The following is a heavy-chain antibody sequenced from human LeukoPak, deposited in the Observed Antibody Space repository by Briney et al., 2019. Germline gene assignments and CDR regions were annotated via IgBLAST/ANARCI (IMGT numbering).Heavy chain of an antibody. V-gene: IGHV1-69*05. J-gene: IGHJ4*02. CDR2: IIPIFGTA. CDR1: GGTFSSYA. D-gene: IGHD6-13*01. CDR3: ARDLGYSSSWDDF. Sequence: VASVKVSCKASGGTFSSYAISWVRQAPGQGLEWMGGIIPIFGTANYAQKFQGRVTITTDESTSTAYMELRSLRSDDTAVYYCARDLGYSSSWDDFWGQGTLVTVSS.